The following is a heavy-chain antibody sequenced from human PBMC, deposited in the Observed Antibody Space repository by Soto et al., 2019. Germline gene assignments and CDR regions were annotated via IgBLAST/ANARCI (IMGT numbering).Heavy chain of an antibody. D-gene: IGHD1-26*01. CDR3: ARDTDSGRYYPPSYYYGMDV. CDR1: GGTFSSYA. Sequence: SVKVSCKASGGTFSSYAISWVRQAPGQGLEWMGGIIPIFGTANYAQKFQGRVTITADESTSTAYMELSSLRSEDTAVYYCARDTDSGRYYPPSYYYGMDVWGQ. CDR2: IIPIFGTA. J-gene: IGHJ6*02. V-gene: IGHV1-69*13.